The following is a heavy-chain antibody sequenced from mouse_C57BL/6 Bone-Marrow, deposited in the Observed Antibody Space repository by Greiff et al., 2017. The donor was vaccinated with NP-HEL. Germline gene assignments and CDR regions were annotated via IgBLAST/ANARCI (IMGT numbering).Heavy chain of an antibody. Sequence: VQLQQSVAELVRPGASVKLSCTASGFNIKNTYMHWVKQRPEQGLEWIGRIDPANGNTKYAPQFQVKATITADTSSNTAYLQLSSLTSEDTAIYYCANYDYDERYAMDYWGQGTSVTVSS. D-gene: IGHD2-4*01. CDR3: ANYDYDERYAMDY. CDR1: GFNIKNTY. V-gene: IGHV14-3*01. J-gene: IGHJ4*01. CDR2: IDPANGNT.